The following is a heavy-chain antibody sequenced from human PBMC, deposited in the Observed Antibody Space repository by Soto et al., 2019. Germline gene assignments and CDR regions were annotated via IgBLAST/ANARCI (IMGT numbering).Heavy chain of an antibody. CDR3: AREDGYCSGGSCHSGGWLEP. D-gene: IGHD2-15*01. J-gene: IGHJ5*02. CDR1: GYTFTTYG. CDR2: ISPYNGNT. Sequence: QVQLVQSGVEVKKPGASVKVSCKTSGYTFTTYGVSWVRQAPGQGLEWMGWISPYNGNTNYAQRFQGRVILTTATSTKTAYMELMSLRSDDTALYYCAREDGYCSGGSCHSGGWLEPWGQGTLVTVSS. V-gene: IGHV1-18*01.